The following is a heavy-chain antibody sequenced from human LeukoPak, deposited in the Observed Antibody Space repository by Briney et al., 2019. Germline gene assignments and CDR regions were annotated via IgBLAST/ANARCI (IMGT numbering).Heavy chain of an antibody. Sequence: ASVTVSCKASGYTFTSYGISLVRQAPGQGLEWMGWISAFNGNTNYAEKFQGSVTMTTDTSTSTAYMELRSLRSDDTAVYYCARDKSITVFGVVSNFDYWGQGTLVTVSS. J-gene: IGHJ4*02. CDR1: GYTFTSYG. CDR3: ARDKSITVFGVVSNFDY. D-gene: IGHD3-3*01. CDR2: ISAFNGNT. V-gene: IGHV1-18*01.